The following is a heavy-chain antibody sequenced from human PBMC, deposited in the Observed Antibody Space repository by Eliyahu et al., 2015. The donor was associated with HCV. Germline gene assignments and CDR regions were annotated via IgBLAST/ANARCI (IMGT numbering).Heavy chain of an antibody. Sequence: EVQLVESGGGLVKPGGSXRLSCAASGFTFSNAWMSWVRQAPGKGLEWVGRIKTKTDGGTTDYAAPVKGRFTISRDDSKNTLYLQMNSLKTEDTAVYYCTTFYCSSTSCPLDYWGQGTLVTVSS. CDR1: GFTFSNAW. V-gene: IGHV3-15*01. J-gene: IGHJ4*02. D-gene: IGHD2-2*01. CDR2: IKTKTDGGTT. CDR3: TTFYCSSTSCPLDY.